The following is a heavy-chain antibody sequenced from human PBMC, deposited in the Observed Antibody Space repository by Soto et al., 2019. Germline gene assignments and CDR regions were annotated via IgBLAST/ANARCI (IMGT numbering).Heavy chain of an antibody. CDR1: GFTFSSYW. J-gene: IGHJ6*02. CDR2: IKQDGSEK. CDR3: ARDRLKDPYYDFWSGLWDYYYGMDV. D-gene: IGHD3-3*01. V-gene: IGHV3-7*01. Sequence: PGGSLRLSCAASGFTFSSYWMSWVRQAPGKGLEWVANIKQDGSEKYYVDSVKGRFTISRDNAKNSLYLQMNSLRAEDTAVYYCARDRLKDPYYDFWSGLWDYYYGMDVWGQGTTVTVSS.